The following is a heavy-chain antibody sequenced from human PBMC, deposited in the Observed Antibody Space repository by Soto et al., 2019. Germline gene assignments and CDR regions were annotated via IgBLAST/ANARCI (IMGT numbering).Heavy chain of an antibody. D-gene: IGHD3-22*01. J-gene: IGHJ4*02. CDR3: ASSGYYLPFDY. CDR2: ISPDGSTT. V-gene: IGHV3-74*01. CDR1: GFTFSSFA. Sequence: GGSLRLSCAASGFTFSSFAMSWVRQVPGTGLVWVSHISPDGSTTTYADSVKGRFTISRDNAKNTFYLQMNSLTAEATAVSFCASSGYYLPFDYWGQGTLVTVSS.